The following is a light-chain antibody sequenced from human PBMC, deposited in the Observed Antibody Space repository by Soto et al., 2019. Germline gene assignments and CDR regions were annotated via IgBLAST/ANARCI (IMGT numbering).Light chain of an antibody. CDR2: DAS. V-gene: IGKV1-13*02. CDR3: QQFNSYPRT. Sequence: AIQLTQSPSSLSASVGDRVTITCRASQGISSALAWYQQKPGKAPKLLIYDASSLESGVPSRFSGSGSGTDFPLTISSLQPGDFATYYCQQFNSYPRTFGQGTELEIK. CDR1: QGISSA. J-gene: IGKJ2*01.